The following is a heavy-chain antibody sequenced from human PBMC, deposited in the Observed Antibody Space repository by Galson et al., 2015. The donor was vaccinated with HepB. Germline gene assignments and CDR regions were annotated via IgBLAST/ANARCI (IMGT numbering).Heavy chain of an antibody. Sequence: SVKVSCKASGYTFTSYAMHWVRQAPGQRLEWMGWINAGNDNTKYSQKFQGRVTITRDTSASTAYMELTSLRSEDTAVYYCAGDSSPAGYYYYMVVWGKGTTVTVSS. CDR1: GYTFTSYA. CDR2: INAGNDNT. CDR3: AGDSSPAGYYYYMVV. D-gene: IGHD6-13*01. V-gene: IGHV1-3*01. J-gene: IGHJ6*03.